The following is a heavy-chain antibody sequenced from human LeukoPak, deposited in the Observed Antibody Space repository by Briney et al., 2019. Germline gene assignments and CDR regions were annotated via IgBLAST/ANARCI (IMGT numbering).Heavy chain of an antibody. CDR2: ISSSSRYI. D-gene: IGHD3-3*01. J-gene: IGHJ6*03. Sequence: GGSLRLSCAASGFTFSSYSMNWVRQAPGKGLEWVSSISSSSRYIYYADSVKGRFTISRDNAKNSLYLQMNSLRAEDTAVYYCARKGRSFGVVIDYHYYYMDVWGKGTTVTVSS. CDR3: ARKGRSFGVVIDYHYYYMDV. V-gene: IGHV3-21*01. CDR1: GFTFSSYS.